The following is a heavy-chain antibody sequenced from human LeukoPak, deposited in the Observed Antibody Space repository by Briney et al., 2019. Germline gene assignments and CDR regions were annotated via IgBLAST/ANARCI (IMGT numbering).Heavy chain of an antibody. J-gene: IGHJ6*02. V-gene: IGHV3-23*01. CDR2: ISGSGGST. CDR3: ARDLTTVVTYYYGMDV. D-gene: IGHD4-23*01. Sequence: GGSLRLSCAASGFTFSSYAMSWVRQAPGKGLEWVSAISGSGGSTYYADSVKGRFTISRDNSKNTLYLQMNSLRAEDTAVYYCARDLTTVVTYYYGMDVWGQGTTVTVSS. CDR1: GFTFSSYA.